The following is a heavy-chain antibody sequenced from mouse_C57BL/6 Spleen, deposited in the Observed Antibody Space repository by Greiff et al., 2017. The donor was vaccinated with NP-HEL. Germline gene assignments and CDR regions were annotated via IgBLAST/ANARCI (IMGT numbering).Heavy chain of an antibody. V-gene: IGHV1-42*01. CDR1: GYSFTGYY. J-gene: IGHJ1*03. CDR3: ARWDITTVVGNWYFDV. Sequence: VQLKQSGPELVKPGASVKISCKASGYSFTGYYMNWVKQSPEKSFEWIGEINPSTGGTTYNQKFKAKATLTVDKSSSTAYMQLKSLTSEDSAVYYCARWDITTVVGNWYFDVWGTGTTVTVSS. CDR2: INPSTGGT. D-gene: IGHD1-1*01.